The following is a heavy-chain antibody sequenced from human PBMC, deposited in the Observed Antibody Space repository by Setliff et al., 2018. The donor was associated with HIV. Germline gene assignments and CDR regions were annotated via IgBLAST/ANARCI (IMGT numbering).Heavy chain of an antibody. V-gene: IGHV3-23*01. CDR1: GFTFSAYA. CDR3: ARSGVDIVVLPAAINYYYYMDV. D-gene: IGHD2-2*02. J-gene: IGHJ6*03. CDR2: TTSNGRTT. Sequence: GGSLRLSCAASGFTFSAYAMTWVRQAPGKGLEWVSATTSNGRTTDYAESVRGRFILSRDNSGNTLYLQVSSLRAEDTAVYYCARSGVDIVVLPAAINYYYYMDVWGKGTPVTVSS.